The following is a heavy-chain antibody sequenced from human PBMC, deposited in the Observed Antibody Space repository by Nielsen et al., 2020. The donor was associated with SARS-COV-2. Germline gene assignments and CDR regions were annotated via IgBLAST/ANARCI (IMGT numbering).Heavy chain of an antibody. D-gene: IGHD5-18*01. Sequence: SLKISCAASGFTFDDYAMHWVRQAPGKGLEWVSGISWNSGSIGYADSVKGRFTISRDNAKNSLYLQMNSLRAEDTALYYCAKGPGGYENWYFDLWGRGTLVTVSS. CDR3: AKGPGGYENWYFDL. V-gene: IGHV3-9*01. J-gene: IGHJ2*01. CDR1: GFTFDDYA. CDR2: ISWNSGSI.